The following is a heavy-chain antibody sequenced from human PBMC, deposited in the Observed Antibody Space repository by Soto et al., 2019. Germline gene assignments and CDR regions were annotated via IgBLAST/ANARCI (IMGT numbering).Heavy chain of an antibody. CDR3: VKDDGGYPSTAPH. CDR1: GITISNYP. J-gene: IGHJ4*02. Sequence: EVQLLESGGGSVQAGGSLRLSCAASGITISNYPMSWVRQAPGKGLDWVSGISGSGDRTYYADSAKGRFTISKDISKNSLSLQLDGLGVEDTAVYFCVKDDGGYPSTAPHWGQGTLVTVSS. V-gene: IGHV3-23*01. D-gene: IGHD3-22*01. CDR2: ISGSGDRT.